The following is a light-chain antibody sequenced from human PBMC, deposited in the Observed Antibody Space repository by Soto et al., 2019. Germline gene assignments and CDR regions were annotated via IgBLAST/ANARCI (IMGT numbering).Light chain of an antibody. CDR1: RSVLYKSNNKNH. CDR3: QQYFDVPFT. Sequence: DIVMTQSPDSLAVSLGERATMNCKCSRSVLYKSNNKNHLAWYQQKPGQPPQLIIYWASTRESGVPERFSGSGSVTDFTLTIRSLEAEDVAFYWCQQYFDVPFTFGGGTKVEI. V-gene: IGKV4-1*01. CDR2: WAS. J-gene: IGKJ4*01.